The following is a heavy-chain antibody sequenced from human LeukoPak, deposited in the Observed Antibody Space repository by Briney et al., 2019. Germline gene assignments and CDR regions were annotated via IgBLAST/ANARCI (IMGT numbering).Heavy chain of an antibody. Sequence: SETLSLTCTVSGGSISSGSYYWSWIRQPAGKGLEWIGRIYTSGSTNYNPSLKSRVTISVDTSKNQFSLKLSSVTAADTAVYYCARVSGKYRLFDYWGQGTLVTVSS. CDR2: IYTSGST. CDR1: GGSISSGSYY. V-gene: IGHV4-61*02. D-gene: IGHD6-25*01. CDR3: ARVSGKYRLFDY. J-gene: IGHJ4*02.